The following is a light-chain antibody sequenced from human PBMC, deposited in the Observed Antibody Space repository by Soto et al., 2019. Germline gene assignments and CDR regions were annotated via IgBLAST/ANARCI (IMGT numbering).Light chain of an antibody. CDR2: YNN. CDR3: SSYTSSSTVV. Sequence: QSVLTQPPSASGTPGQRVTISCSGSSSNIGSNTVNWYQQLPGTAPTLLIYYNNQRPSGVPDRFSGSKSGTSASLAISGLQSEDEAHYYCSSYTSSSTVVFGGGTKLTVL. J-gene: IGLJ2*01. V-gene: IGLV1-44*01. CDR1: SSNIGSNT.